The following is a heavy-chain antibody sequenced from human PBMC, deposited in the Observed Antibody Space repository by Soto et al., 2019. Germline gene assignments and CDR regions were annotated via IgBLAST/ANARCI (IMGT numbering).Heavy chain of an antibody. CDR1: GDIVSSNSAA. Sequence: PSQTLSLSCAISGDIVSSNSAAWNWIRQSPSRGLEWLGRTYYRSKWYNDYAVSVKSRITINPDTSKNQFSLQLNSVTPEDTAVYYCARDSAAAGTGRIDYWGKGTLVTVSS. CDR2: TYYRSKWYN. J-gene: IGHJ4*02. V-gene: IGHV6-1*01. D-gene: IGHD6-13*01. CDR3: ARDSAAAGTGRIDY.